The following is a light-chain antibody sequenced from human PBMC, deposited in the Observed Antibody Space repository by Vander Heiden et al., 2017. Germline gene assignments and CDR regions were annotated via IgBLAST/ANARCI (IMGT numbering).Light chain of an antibody. CDR3: QSYDSSVSGSV. Sequence: QPLLTHPPPASGPLGRRVTITCTGSSCNSGADNDVHWYQQLPGTAPKLLSYGNSNRPSGVPDRFSGSRSGTSASLAITGLQAEDEADYYCQSYDSSVSGSVFGGGTKLTVL. CDR1: SCNSGADND. J-gene: IGLJ3*02. CDR2: GNS. V-gene: IGLV1-40*01.